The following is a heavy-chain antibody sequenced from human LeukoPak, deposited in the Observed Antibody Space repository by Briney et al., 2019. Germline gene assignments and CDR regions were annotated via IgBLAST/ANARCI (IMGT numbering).Heavy chain of an antibody. V-gene: IGHV1-69*05. CDR1: GGTFSSYA. CDR2: IIPIFGTA. CDR3: ARAASTGTFDYYYYYMDV. Sequence: SVKVSCTASGGTFSSYAISWVRQAPGQGLEWMGGIIPIFGTANYAQKFQGRVTITTDESTSTAYMELSSLRSEDTAVYYCARAASTGTFDYYYYYMDVWGKGTTVNVSS. D-gene: IGHD1-1*01. J-gene: IGHJ6*03.